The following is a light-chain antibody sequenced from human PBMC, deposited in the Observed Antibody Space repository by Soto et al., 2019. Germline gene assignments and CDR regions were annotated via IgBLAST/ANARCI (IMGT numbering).Light chain of an antibody. CDR3: QQRSNWPPEVT. CDR2: DAS. Sequence: EIVWTQSPDTLSLSPGVRATLSCRASQSVSSSLAWYQQKPGQAPRLLIYDASNRATGNPARFSGSGSGTDFTLTISSLEPEDFAVYYGQQRSNWPPEVTFGPGTKVDLK. J-gene: IGKJ3*01. V-gene: IGKV3-11*01. CDR1: QSVSSS.